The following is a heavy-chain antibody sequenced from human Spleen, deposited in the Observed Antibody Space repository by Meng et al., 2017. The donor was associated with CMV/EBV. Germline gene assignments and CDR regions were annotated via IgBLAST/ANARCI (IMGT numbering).Heavy chain of an antibody. Sequence: SVKVSCKASGGTFSSYAISWVRQAPGQGLEWMGGIIPILGIANYAQKFQGRVTITADKSTSTAYMELSSLRSEDTAVYYCARDHWVSGSSGYYYFYYWGQGTLVTVSS. D-gene: IGHD3-22*01. J-gene: IGHJ4*02. CDR1: GGTFSSYA. CDR2: IIPILGIA. CDR3: ARDHWVSGSSGYYYFYY. V-gene: IGHV1-69*10.